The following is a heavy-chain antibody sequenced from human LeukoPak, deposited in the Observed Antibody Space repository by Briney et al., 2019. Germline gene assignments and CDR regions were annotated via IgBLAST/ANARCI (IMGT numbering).Heavy chain of an antibody. J-gene: IGHJ3*02. CDR1: GGSISSGGYS. V-gene: IGHV4-30-2*01. CDR2: IYHSGST. D-gene: IGHD4-17*01. CDR3: ARAPTVTTAGAFDI. Sequence: SETLSLTCAVSGGSISSGGYSWSWIWQPPGKGLEWIGYIYHSGSTYYNPSLKSRVTISVDRSKNQFSLKLSSVTAADTAVYYCARAPTVTTAGAFDIWGQGTMVTVSS.